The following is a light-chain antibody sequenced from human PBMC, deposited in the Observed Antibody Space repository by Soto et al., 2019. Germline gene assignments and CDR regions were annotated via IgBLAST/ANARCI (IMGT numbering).Light chain of an antibody. CDR2: DDS. CDR1: SSDVGTYKP. Sequence: QSALTQPASVSGSPGQSITISCTGTSSDVGTYKPVSWYQQHPGKAPKVIIYDDSKRPSGVSNRFSGSKSGNTASLTISGLQAEDEADYFCAAWDDSLSRVVFGGGTKLTVL. CDR3: AAWDDSLSRVV. J-gene: IGLJ2*01. V-gene: IGLV2-23*01.